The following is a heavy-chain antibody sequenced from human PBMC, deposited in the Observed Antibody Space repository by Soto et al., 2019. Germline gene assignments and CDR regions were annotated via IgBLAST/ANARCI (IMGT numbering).Heavy chain of an antibody. CDR3: ARCSERIFGDFSYYYYGMDV. D-gene: IGHD3-3*01. J-gene: IGHJ6*02. CDR2: INHSGST. Sequence: SETLSLTCAVYGGSFSGYYWSWIRQPPGKGLEWIGVINHSGSTNYNPSLKSRVTISVDTSKNQFSLKLSSVTAVDTAVYYCARCSERIFGDFSYYYYGMDVWGQGTKVTVSS. CDR1: GGSFSGYY. V-gene: IGHV4-34*01.